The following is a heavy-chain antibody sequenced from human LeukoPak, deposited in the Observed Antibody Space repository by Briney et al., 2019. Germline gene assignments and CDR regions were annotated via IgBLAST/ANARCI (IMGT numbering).Heavy chain of an antibody. D-gene: IGHD6-13*01. CDR1: GYSFSSYG. CDR2: ISGNNGNT. V-gene: IGHV1-18*01. J-gene: IGHJ4*02. Sequence: GASVKVSCKASGYSFSSYGISWVRQAPGQGLEWMTWISGNNGNTDFAKNLQGRVTMTTDTSTTTVYMELRSLKSDDTAVYFCARGGRDSSSWFFDYWGQGTLVTVSS. CDR3: ARGGRDSSSWFFDY.